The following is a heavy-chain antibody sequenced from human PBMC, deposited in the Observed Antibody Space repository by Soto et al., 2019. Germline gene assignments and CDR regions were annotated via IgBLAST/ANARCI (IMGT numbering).Heavy chain of an antibody. CDR2: IGGTTDRT. Sequence: EVQVLESGGGLVQPGGSLRLSCAASGFTIRNYAMSWVRQAPGKALEWVAGIGGTTDRTYYRDSVEGRFTIFKDTSKNTLYLEMNSLRAEDTALYRCEGSWTWGQGTLVTVSS. J-gene: IGHJ1*01. V-gene: IGHV3-23*02. D-gene: IGHD5-12*01. CDR1: GFTIRNYA. CDR3: EGSWT.